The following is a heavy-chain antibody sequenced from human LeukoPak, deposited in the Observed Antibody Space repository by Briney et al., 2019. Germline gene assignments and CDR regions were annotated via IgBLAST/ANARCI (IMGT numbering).Heavy chain of an antibody. CDR3: ARGSRITMIVVAARRYYFDY. Sequence: SETLSLTCAVYGGSFSGYYWSWIRQPPGKGLEWIGEINHSGSTNYNPSLKSRVTISVDTSKNQFSLKLSSVTAADTAVYYCARGSRITMIVVAARRYYFDYWGQGTLVTVSS. J-gene: IGHJ4*02. CDR2: INHSGST. D-gene: IGHD3-22*01. CDR1: GGSFSGYY. V-gene: IGHV4-34*01.